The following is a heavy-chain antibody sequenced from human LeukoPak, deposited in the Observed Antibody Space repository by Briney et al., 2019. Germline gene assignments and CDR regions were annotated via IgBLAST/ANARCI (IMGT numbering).Heavy chain of an antibody. Sequence: PSETLSLTCTVSGDSISSHNDYWGWIRQPPGKGLEWIGSIYYSGSTFYNPSLKSRVTISVDTSKNQFSLRLTSVNVADTAVYYRARNSSSGWFDFWGQGTLVTVSS. V-gene: IGHV4-39*01. CDR2: IYYSGST. D-gene: IGHD6-19*01. J-gene: IGHJ4*02. CDR3: ARNSSSGWFDF. CDR1: GDSISSHNDY.